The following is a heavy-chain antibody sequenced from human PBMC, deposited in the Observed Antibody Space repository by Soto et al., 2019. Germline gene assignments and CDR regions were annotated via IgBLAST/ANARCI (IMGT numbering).Heavy chain of an antibody. CDR3: ATEFIGYCSTTSCYDVDF. J-gene: IGHJ4*02. CDR1: GYTFTSYD. V-gene: IGHV1-8*01. CDR2: MNPNSGNT. D-gene: IGHD2-2*01. Sequence: ASVKVSCKASGYTFTSYDINWVRQATGQGPEWMGWMNPNSGNTGYAQKFQGRVTMTRNTSINTAYMELSSLRSEDTAVYYCATEFIGYCSTTSCYDVDFWGQGTLVTVSS.